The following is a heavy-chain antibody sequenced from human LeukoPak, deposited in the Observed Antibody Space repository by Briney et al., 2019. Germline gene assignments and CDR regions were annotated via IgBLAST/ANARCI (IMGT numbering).Heavy chain of an antibody. CDR3: AKDQQWLVQAPVEY. J-gene: IGHJ4*02. Sequence: GGSLRLSCAASGFTFSSHGIDWVRQAPGKGLEWVSSISPSGDILYYADSVKGRFTISRDNFKNTLSLEMNSLRAEDTAVYYCAKDQQWLVQAPVEYWGQGTLVTVSS. V-gene: IGHV3-23*01. D-gene: IGHD6-19*01. CDR1: GFTFSSHG. CDR2: ISPSGDIL.